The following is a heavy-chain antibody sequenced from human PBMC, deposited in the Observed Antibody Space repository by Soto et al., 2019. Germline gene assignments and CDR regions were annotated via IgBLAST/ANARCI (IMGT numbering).Heavy chain of an antibody. CDR2: VYPGDPDV. CDR3: ARHGYDDWRGLDY. Sequence: VKVSAKGSERKLCKYGVGSVHKMPGKGLEWMGIVYPGDPDVRYNPSFEGQVTISADRSINTAYLQWASLKTSDTAIYYCARHGYDDWRGLDYWGQGTLVTVSS. V-gene: IGHV5-51*07. J-gene: IGHJ4*02. D-gene: IGHD3-3*01. CDR1: ERKLCKYG.